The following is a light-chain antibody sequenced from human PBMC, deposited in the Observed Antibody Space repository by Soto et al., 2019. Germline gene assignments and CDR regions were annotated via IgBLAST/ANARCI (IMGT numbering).Light chain of an antibody. V-gene: IGKV3-20*01. CDR1: QSVSSSY. CDR3: QQYASAPPVT. CDR2: GAS. Sequence: EIVLTQSPGTLSLSPGERATLSCRASQSVSSSYLAWYQQKPGQAPRLLIYGASGRATGIPDRFSGSGSGTHFTLTISRLEPGDFAVSYCQQYASAPPVTFGQGTRLEIK. J-gene: IGKJ5*01.